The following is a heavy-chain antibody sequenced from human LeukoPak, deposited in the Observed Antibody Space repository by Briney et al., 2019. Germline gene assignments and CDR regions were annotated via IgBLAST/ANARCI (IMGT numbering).Heavy chain of an antibody. V-gene: IGHV4-59*01. Sequence: SETLSLTCTVSGGSISSYYWSWIRQPPGKGLEWIGYIYYSGSTNYNPSLKSRVTISVDTSKNQFSLKLSSVTAADTAVYYCARLTAYYDSSGYPNRDYWGQGTLVTVSS. J-gene: IGHJ4*02. D-gene: IGHD3-22*01. CDR2: IYYSGST. CDR3: ARLTAYYDSSGYPNRDY. CDR1: GGSISSYY.